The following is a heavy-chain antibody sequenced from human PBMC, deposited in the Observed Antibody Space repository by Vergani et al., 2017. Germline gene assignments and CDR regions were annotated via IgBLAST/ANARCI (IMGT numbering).Heavy chain of an antibody. CDR3: ARDFPGYSSSWYSFDAFDI. V-gene: IGHV3-30*01. D-gene: IGHD6-13*01. CDR1: GFTFSSYA. Sequence: VQLVESGGGLVQPGGSLRLSCAASGFTFSSYAMHWVRQAPGKGLEWVAVISYDGSNKYYADSVKGRFTISRDNSKNTLYLQMNSLRAEDTAVYYCARDFPGYSSSWYSFDAFDIWGQGTMVTVSS. J-gene: IGHJ3*02. CDR2: ISYDGSNK.